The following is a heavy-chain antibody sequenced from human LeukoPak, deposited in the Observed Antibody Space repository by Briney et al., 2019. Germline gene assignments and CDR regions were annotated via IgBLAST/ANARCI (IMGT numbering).Heavy chain of an antibody. D-gene: IGHD3-22*01. CDR1: GGSISGSSYY. CDR2: IYYTGST. CDR3: ARRWDISAPFAYDY. V-gene: IGHV4-39*01. J-gene: IGHJ4*02. Sequence: SETLSLTCTVPGGSISGSSYYWGWIRQPPGKGLEWIAIIYYTGSTYYNPSLKSRVTISVDTSKNQFSLKLSSVTAADTAVYYCARRWDISAPFAYDYWGQGTLVTVSS.